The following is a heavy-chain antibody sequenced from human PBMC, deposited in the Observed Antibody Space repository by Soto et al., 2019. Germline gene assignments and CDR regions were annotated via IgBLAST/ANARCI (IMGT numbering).Heavy chain of an antibody. D-gene: IGHD1-1*01. CDR3: ARDQFRRNWNYFWY. CDR2: IWYDGSTK. J-gene: IGHJ4*02. V-gene: IGHV3-33*01. Sequence: GGSLILSCAASGFTFSSYGMHWVRQAPGKGLEWVAVIWYDGSTKYYADSVKGRFTISRDNSKNTLYLQMNSLRAEDTAVYYCARDQFRRNWNYFWYWGQGTLVTVSS. CDR1: GFTFSSYG.